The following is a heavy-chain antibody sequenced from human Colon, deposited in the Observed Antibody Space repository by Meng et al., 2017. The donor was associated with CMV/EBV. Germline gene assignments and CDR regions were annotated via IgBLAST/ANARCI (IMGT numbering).Heavy chain of an antibody. J-gene: IGHJ4*02. V-gene: IGHV4-39*07. CDR3: ASIPRGILIRLFDF. CDR1: GGSISTNSYY. D-gene: IGHD2-15*01. CDR2: VYYNGNT. Sequence: ESLKISCTVSGGSISTNSYYWGWIRQPPGKGLEWIGSVYYNGNTYLNPSLESRVTMSRDTSKNQFSLKLSSVTAADTAVYYCASIPRGILIRLFDFWGQGTLVTVSS.